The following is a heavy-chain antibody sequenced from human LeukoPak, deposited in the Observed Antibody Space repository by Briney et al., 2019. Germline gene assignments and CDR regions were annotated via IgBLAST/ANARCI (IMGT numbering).Heavy chain of an antibody. D-gene: IGHD6-25*01. CDR2: MDPNSGNT. Sequence: ASVKVSCKASGGTFSSYAISWVRQATGQGLEWMGWMDPNSGNTGYAQKFQGRVTMTRNTSISTAYMELSSLRSEDTAVYYCARGPRAAGFDYWGQGTLVTVSS. V-gene: IGHV1-8*02. CDR1: GGTFSSYA. CDR3: ARGPRAAGFDY. J-gene: IGHJ4*02.